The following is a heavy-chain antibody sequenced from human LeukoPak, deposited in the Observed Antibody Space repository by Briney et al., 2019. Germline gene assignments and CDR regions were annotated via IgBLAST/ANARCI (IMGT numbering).Heavy chain of an antibody. J-gene: IGHJ5*02. D-gene: IGHD3-10*01. CDR3: ARGSPVASGRYSIYSS. CDR2: IYGDGST. CDR1: GFTVRNYC. V-gene: IGHV3-53*01. Sequence: PGGSLRLSCAASGFTVRNYCMSWVRQAPGKGLEWVAVIYGDGSTYYADSVKGRFTISSDNLKNTLSLQIDSLRAADTAMYYCARGSPVASGRYSIYSSWGQGTLVTVSP.